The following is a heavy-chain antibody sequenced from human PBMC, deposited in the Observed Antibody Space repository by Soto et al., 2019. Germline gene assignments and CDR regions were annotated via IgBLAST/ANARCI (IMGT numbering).Heavy chain of an antibody. Sequence: SVKVSCKASGGTFSSYAISWVRQAPGQGLEWMGGIIPIFGTANYAQKFQGRVTITADESTSTAYMELSSLRSEDTAVYYCARGLAPQQLVPFDYWGPGTLVTVSS. CDR3: ARGLAPQQLVPFDY. V-gene: IGHV1-69*13. CDR2: IIPIFGTA. D-gene: IGHD6-13*01. CDR1: GGTFSSYA. J-gene: IGHJ4*02.